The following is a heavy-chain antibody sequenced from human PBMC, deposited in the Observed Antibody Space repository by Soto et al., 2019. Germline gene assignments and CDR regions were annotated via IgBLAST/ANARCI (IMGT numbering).Heavy chain of an antibody. J-gene: IGHJ6*02. V-gene: IGHV3-48*03. CDR2: ISASGDTV. CDR1: GLTSSGIE. CDR3: AGLSVTGGVDV. D-gene: IGHD2-21*02. Sequence: EVRLEESGGGFVQPGGALRLSCVFSGLTSSGIELNWFRQAAGKGLEWLSYISASGDTVDYIDSVRGRFTISRDNAKQSLFLQMSALRVEDTAVYYCAGLSVTGGVDVWGQGTTVTVSS.